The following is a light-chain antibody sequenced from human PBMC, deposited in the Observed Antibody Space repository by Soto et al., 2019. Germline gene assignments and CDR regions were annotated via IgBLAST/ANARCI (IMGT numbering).Light chain of an antibody. CDR3: QQYGYLVT. J-gene: IGKJ4*01. CDR2: GAS. V-gene: IGKV3-20*01. CDR1: QSITNNY. Sequence: EIVLTQSPGTLSLSPGERATLSCRASQSITNNYLAWYQQKPGRAHRLLIYGASSRATGIPDRFSGSRSGTDFTLTISRLEPEDFAMYYCQQYGYLVTFGGGTKVVIK.